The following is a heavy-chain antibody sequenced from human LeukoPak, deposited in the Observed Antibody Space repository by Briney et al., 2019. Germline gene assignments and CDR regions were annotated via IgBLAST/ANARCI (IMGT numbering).Heavy chain of an antibody. CDR1: GYTFTSYG. J-gene: IGHJ6*03. V-gene: IGHV1-18*01. CDR2: ISAYNGNT. D-gene: IGHD6-13*01. Sequence: ASVKVSCKAFGYTFTSYGISWVRQAPGQGLEWMGWISAYNGNTNYAQKLQGRVTMTTDTSTSTAYMELRSLRSDDTAVYYRARDWQPYYYYYYMDVWGKGTTVTVSS. CDR3: ARDWQPYYYYYYMDV.